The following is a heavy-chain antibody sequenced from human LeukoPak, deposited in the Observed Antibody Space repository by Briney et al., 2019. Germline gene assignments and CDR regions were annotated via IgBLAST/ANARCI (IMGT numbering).Heavy chain of an antibody. J-gene: IGHJ3*02. Sequence: SETLPLTCTVSGGSISSYYWSWIRQPPGKGLEWIGYIYYSGSTNYNPSLKSRVTISVDTSKNQFSLKLSSVTAADTAVYYCARDGDYDDAFDIWDQGTMVTVSS. V-gene: IGHV4-59*01. CDR2: IYYSGST. CDR1: GGSISSYY. D-gene: IGHD3-22*01. CDR3: ARDGDYDDAFDI.